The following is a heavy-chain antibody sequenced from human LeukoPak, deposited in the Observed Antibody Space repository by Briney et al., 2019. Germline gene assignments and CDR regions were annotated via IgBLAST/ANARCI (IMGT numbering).Heavy chain of an antibody. V-gene: IGHV3-21*01. CDR2: ISSSSSYI. CDR3: ARVRTAMVMSDAFDI. Sequence: GGSLRLSCAASGFTFSSYSMNWVRQAPGKGLEWVSSISSSSSYIYYADSVKGRFTISRDNAKNSLYLQMNSLRAEDTAVYYCARVRTAMVMSDAFDIWGQGTMVTVSS. CDR1: GFTFSSYS. D-gene: IGHD5-18*01. J-gene: IGHJ3*02.